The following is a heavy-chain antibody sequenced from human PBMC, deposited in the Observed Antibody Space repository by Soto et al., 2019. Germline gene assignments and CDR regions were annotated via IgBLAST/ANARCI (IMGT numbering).Heavy chain of an antibody. Sequence: XSVEVCCKASGYTFTSYAMHWVRQAPGQRLEWMGWINAGNGNTKYSQKFQGRVTITRDTSASTAYMELSSLRSEDTAVYYCARAPDDCSSTSCRYYYYYGMDVWRQGTTVTVSS. CDR1: GYTFTSYA. CDR3: ARAPDDCSSTSCRYYYYYGMDV. CDR2: INAGNGNT. D-gene: IGHD2-2*01. J-gene: IGHJ6*02. V-gene: IGHV1-3*01.